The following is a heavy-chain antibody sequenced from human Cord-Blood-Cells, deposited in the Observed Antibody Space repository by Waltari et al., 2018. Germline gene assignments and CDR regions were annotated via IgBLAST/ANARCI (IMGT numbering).Heavy chain of an antibody. D-gene: IGHD6-13*01. CDR1: GYSFTSYW. Sequence: EVQLVQSGAEVKKPGESLKISCKGSGYSFTSYWIGWVRMLPGKGLEWIGIIYHGDSDTRYSPSYQVQVTISAETSISTAYLQWSSLKASDTAMYYCARLERDSSSWYLNNAFDIWGQGTMVTVSS. V-gene: IGHV5-51*01. CDR2: IYHGDSDT. CDR3: ARLERDSSSWYLNNAFDI. J-gene: IGHJ3*02.